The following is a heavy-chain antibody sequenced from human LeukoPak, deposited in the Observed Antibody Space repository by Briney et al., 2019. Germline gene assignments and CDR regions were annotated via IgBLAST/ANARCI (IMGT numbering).Heavy chain of an antibody. CDR3: ARAGVGVYSGSYYDY. CDR2: ISAYNGNT. CDR1: GYTFTSYG. V-gene: IGHV1-18*01. D-gene: IGHD1-26*01. J-gene: IGHJ4*02. Sequence: ASVKVSCKASGYTFTSYGISWVRQAPGQGLEWMGWISAYNGNTNYAQKLQGRVTMTTDTSTSTAYMELGSLRSDDTAVYNCARAGVGVYSGSYYDYWGQGTLVTVSS.